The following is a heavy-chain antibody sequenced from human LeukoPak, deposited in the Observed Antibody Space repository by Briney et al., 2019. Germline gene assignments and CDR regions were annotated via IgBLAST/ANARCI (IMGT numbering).Heavy chain of an antibody. J-gene: IGHJ4*02. D-gene: IGHD3-9*01. V-gene: IGHV1-2*02. CDR2: INPNSGGT. Sequence: ASVKVSCKASGYTFTGYYMHWVRQAPGQGLEWMGWINPNSGGTNYAQKFQGRVTMTRDTSISTAYMELSRLRSDDTAVYYCARGGLLRYFDWLLYSYWDQGTLVTVSS. CDR3: ARGGLLRYFDWLLYSY. CDR1: GYTFTGYY.